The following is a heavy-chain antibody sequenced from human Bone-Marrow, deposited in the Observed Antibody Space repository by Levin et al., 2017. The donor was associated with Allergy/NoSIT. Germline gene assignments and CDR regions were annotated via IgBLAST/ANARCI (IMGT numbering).Heavy chain of an antibody. V-gene: IGHV3-53*01. CDR3: ARVYGRDSVYYFWFFDR. Sequence: GGSLRLSCAASGFTVSTSYMCWVRQAPGKGLEWVSVIYGAGSTNYADSVKGRFSISRDNSKNTLYLQMNSLRAEDTAVYYCARVYGRDSVYYFWFFDRWGRGTLVTVSS. CDR2: IYGAGST. CDR1: GFTVSTSY. D-gene: IGHD3-22*01. J-gene: IGHJ2*01.